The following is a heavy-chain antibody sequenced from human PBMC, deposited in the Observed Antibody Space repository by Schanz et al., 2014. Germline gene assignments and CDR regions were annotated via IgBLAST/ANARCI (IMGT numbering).Heavy chain of an antibody. CDR2: ISATSNFV. V-gene: IGHV3-21*04. D-gene: IGHD3-16*01. Sequence: QLVESGGGLVKPGGSLRLSCATSGFNLRRYSMNWVRQAPGGGLEWVSSISATSNFVHYAASVEGRFTVSRDNANNVMYLQMNSLRVGDTAVYYCAKHRHYADNNGYPGIDYWGQGTLVTVS. CDR1: GFNLRRYS. J-gene: IGHJ4*02. CDR3: AKHRHYADNNGYPGIDY.